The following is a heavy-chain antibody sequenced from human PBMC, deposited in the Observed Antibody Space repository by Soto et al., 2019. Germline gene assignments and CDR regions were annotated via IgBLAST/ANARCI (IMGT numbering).Heavy chain of an antibody. J-gene: IGHJ6*02. CDR3: AASCVGCGGFNYYGMDV. D-gene: IGHD2-21*01. CDR2: VYYTGST. V-gene: IGHV4-59*12. CDR1: GGSISSYY. Sequence: SETLSLTCTVSGGSISSYYWAWIRQPPGKGLEYIGRVYYTGSTNYNPSLKSRVTISVDTSKNQFSLKLSSVTAADTAVYYCAASCVGCGGFNYYGMDVWGQGTTVTVSS.